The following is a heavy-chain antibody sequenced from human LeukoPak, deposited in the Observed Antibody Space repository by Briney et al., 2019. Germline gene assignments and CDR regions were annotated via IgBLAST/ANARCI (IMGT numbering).Heavy chain of an antibody. CDR2: IWYDGSNK. V-gene: IGHV3-33*01. CDR1: GFTFRSFG. CDR3: ARDLVGGWDDSSGYYYGYFDY. Sequence: PGRYLRLSCAASGFTFRSFGKHWVRQAPGKGLEWVALIWYDGSNKYYADSVKGRFTISRDNSKNTLYLEMSSLRAEDTAVYYCARDLVGGWDDSSGYYYGYFDYWGQGTLVTVSS. D-gene: IGHD3-22*01. J-gene: IGHJ4*02.